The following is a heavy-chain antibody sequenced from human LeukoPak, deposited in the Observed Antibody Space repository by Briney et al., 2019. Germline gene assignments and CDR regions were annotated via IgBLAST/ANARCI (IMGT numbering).Heavy chain of an antibody. D-gene: IGHD2-15*01. CDR3: ARGCSGGSCYLFDY. J-gene: IGHJ4*02. CDR2: INSDGSST. Sequence: HPEGSLRLSCAASGFTFSSYWMRWVRQAPGKGLVWVSRINSDGSSTSYADSVKGRFTISRDNAKNTLYLQMNSLRAEDTAVYYCARGCSGGSCYLFDYWGQGTLVTVSS. CDR1: GFTFSSYW. V-gene: IGHV3-74*01.